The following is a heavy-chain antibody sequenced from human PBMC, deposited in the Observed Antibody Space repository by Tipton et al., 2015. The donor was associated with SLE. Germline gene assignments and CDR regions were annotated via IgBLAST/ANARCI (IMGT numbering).Heavy chain of an antibody. CDR3: ARGDGITMVQGQDYFDY. J-gene: IGHJ4*02. CDR1: GGSFSGYY. CDR2: INHSGST. V-gene: IGHV4-34*01. Sequence: GLVKPSETLSLTCAVYGGSFSGYYWGWIRQPPGKGLEWIGEINHSGSTNYNPSLKSRVTISVDTSKNQFSLKLSSVTAADTAVYYCARGDGITMVQGQDYFDYWGQGTLVTVSS. D-gene: IGHD3-10*01.